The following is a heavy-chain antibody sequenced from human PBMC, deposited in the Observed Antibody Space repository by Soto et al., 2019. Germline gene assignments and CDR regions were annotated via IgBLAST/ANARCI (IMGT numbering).Heavy chain of an antibody. CDR1: GGSISSYY. V-gene: IGHV4-59*01. CDR3: ARARTWIVSGP. CDR2: IYYSGST. D-gene: IGHD3-22*01. J-gene: IGHJ5*02. Sequence: PSEPLSLTCTVSGGSISSYYWSWIRQPPGKGLEWIGYIYYSGSTNYNPSLKSRVTISVDTSKNQFSLKLSSVTAADTAVYYCARARTWIVSGPWGQGTLVTVSS.